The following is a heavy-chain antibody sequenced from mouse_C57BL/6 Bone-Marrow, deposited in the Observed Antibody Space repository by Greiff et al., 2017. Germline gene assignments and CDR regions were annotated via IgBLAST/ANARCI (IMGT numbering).Heavy chain of an antibody. V-gene: IGHV1-50*01. J-gene: IGHJ4*01. Sequence: QVQLQQPGAELVKPGASVKLSCKASGYTFTSYWMQWVKQRPGQGLEWIGEIDPSDSYTNYNQKFKGKATLTVDTSSSTAYMQLSSRTSEDSAVYYCASYYDYAMDYWGQGTSVTVSS. CDR2: IDPSDSYT. CDR1: GYTFTSYW. CDR3: ASYYDYAMDY. D-gene: IGHD2-1*01.